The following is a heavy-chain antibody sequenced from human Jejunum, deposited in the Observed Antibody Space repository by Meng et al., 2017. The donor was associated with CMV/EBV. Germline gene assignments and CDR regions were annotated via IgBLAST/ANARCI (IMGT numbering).Heavy chain of an antibody. D-gene: IGHD4/OR15-4a*01. J-gene: IGHJ4*02. CDR3: ARDLRPTNFYFDS. CDR2: INPASGGT. CDR1: GKNFTGFY. V-gene: IGHV1-2*02. Sequence: KDSGKNFTGFYIHWVRQAPGQGLEWMGWINPASGGTEYAQKFQGRVTMTRDTASSTVYMDLSSLKSDDTAVYYCARDLRPTNFYFDSWGQGALVTVSS.